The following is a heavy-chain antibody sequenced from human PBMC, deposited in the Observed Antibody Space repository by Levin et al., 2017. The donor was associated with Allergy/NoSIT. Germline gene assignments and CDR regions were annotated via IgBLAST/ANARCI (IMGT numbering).Heavy chain of an antibody. CDR3: AKTSRIAAAGTPLYYFDY. Sequence: ASVKVSCAASGFTFSSLSMSWVRQAPGKGLEWVSSISPSGGSTYYADSVKGRFTISRDNSKNTLYLQMNSLSAEETAVYYCAKTSRIAAAGTPLYYFDYWGQGTLVTVSS. CDR1: GFTFSSLS. J-gene: IGHJ4*02. D-gene: IGHD6-13*01. CDR2: ISPSGGST. V-gene: IGHV3-23*01.